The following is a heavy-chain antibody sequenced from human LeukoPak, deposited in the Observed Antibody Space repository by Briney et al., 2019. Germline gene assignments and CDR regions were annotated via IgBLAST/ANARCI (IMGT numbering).Heavy chain of an antibody. CDR1: GYTFTSYD. CDR2: MNPNSGNT. D-gene: IGHD6-25*01. Sequence: ASVKVSCKASGYTFTSYDINWVRQAPGQGLEWMGWMNPNSGNTGYAQKFQGRVTMTRNTSISTAYMGLSSLRPEDTAVYYCARGTRIAATWGQGTLVTVSS. V-gene: IGHV1-8*01. CDR3: ARGTRIAAT. J-gene: IGHJ5*02.